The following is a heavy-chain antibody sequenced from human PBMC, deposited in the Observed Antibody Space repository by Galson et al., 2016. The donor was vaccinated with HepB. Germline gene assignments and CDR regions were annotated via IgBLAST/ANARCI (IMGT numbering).Heavy chain of an antibody. V-gene: IGHV3-23*01. CDR2: ISGSGGGP. Sequence: SLRLSCATSGFTFSHYAMSWVRQAPGTGLEWVSRISGSGGGPYYADSVKGQFTISRANSRNTLYLQLSSLRAADTAVYYCARHFGGNSVYYFDHWCQGTLVTVSS. CDR1: GFTFSHYA. D-gene: IGHD4-23*01. CDR3: ARHFGGNSVYYFDH. J-gene: IGHJ4*02.